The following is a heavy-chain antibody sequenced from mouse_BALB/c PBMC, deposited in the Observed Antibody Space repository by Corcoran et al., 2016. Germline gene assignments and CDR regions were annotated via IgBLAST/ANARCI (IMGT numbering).Heavy chain of an antibody. CDR1: GYTFSSYW. Sequence: QVQLQQSGAELMKPGASVKISCKATGYTFSSYWIEWVKQRPGHGLEWIGEILPGSGSTNYNEKFKGKATFTADTSSNTAYMQLSSLTSEDSAVDDGARGLLSYAMDYWGQGTSVTVSS. V-gene: IGHV1-9*01. D-gene: IGHD2-1*01. CDR2: ILPGSGST. J-gene: IGHJ4*01. CDR3: ARGLLSYAMDY.